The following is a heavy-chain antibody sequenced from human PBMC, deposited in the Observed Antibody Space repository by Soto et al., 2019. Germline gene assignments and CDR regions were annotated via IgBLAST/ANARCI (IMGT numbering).Heavy chain of an antibody. V-gene: IGHV1-18*01. CDR2: ISTNNGNT. J-gene: IGHJ6*02. Sequence: ASVKVSCKASGYTFTDHGINWVRQAPGQGLEWMAWISTNNGNTNYAQSLQGRVTLTTDTSTSTAYMELRSLRSVDTAIYYCAIPRAGAYGLDGWGQGTTVTVSS. CDR3: AIPRAGAYGLDG. CDR1: GYTFTDHG. D-gene: IGHD3-10*01.